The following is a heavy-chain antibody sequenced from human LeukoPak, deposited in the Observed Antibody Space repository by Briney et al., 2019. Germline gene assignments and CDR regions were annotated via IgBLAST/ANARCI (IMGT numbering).Heavy chain of an antibody. CDR1: GFTFSRFG. J-gene: IGHJ4*02. CDR2: IWYDGSNK. Sequence: GGSLRLSCAASGFTFSRFGMHWVRQAPGKGLEWVAVIWYDGSNKYYADSVKGRFTISRDNSKNTLYLEMNSLRAEDTAVYYCARDYYYDSSGYWDYYFDYWGQGTLVSVPS. D-gene: IGHD3-22*01. V-gene: IGHV3-33*01. CDR3: ARDYYYDSSGYWDYYFDY.